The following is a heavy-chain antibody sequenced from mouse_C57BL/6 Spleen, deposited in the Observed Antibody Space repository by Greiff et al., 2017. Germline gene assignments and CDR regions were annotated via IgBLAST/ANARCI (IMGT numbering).Heavy chain of an antibody. CDR3: ASHYYGSSYGFAY. V-gene: IGHV5-17*01. CDR2: ISSGSSTI. D-gene: IGHD1-1*01. CDR1: GFTFSDYG. Sequence: EVQRVESGGGLVKPGGSLKLSCAASGFTFSDYGMHWVRQAPEKGLEWVAYISSGSSTIYYADTVKGRFTISRDNAKNTLFLQMTSLRSEDTAMYYCASHYYGSSYGFAYWGQGTLVTVSA. J-gene: IGHJ3*01.